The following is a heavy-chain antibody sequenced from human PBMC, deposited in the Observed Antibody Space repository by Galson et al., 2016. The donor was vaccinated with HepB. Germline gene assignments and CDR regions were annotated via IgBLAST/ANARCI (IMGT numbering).Heavy chain of an antibody. D-gene: IGHD1-26*01. CDR3: VRSAYSGSYFDY. J-gene: IGHJ4*02. CDR1: GFTVSSNY. CDR2: IYSGDRT. Sequence: SLRLSCAASGFTVSSNYMTWVRQAPGKGLEWVSSIYSGDRTYYADSVKGRITISRHNSKNTLYLQVTSLRTEDTAVYYCVRSAYSGSYFDYWGQGTLVTVSS. V-gene: IGHV3-53*04.